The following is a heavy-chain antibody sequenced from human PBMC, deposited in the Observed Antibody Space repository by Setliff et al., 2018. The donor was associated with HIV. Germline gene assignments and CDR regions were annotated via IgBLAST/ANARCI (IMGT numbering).Heavy chain of an antibody. D-gene: IGHD6-19*01. V-gene: IGHV1-69*05. CDR1: GDTFSNSA. CDR3: ARDRTHRSGWYGYFEY. J-gene: IGHJ4*02. Sequence: SVKVSCKASGDTFSNSALTWVRQAPGQGLEWMGGIIPIFGTANYAQKFQGRVTITTDESTSTAYMELSSLRSEDTAVYYCARDRTHRSGWYGYFEYWGQGTLVTVSS. CDR2: IIPIFGTA.